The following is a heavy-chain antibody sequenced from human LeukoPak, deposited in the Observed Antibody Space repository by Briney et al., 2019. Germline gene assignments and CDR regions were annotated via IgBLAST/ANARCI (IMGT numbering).Heavy chain of an antibody. Sequence: GGSLRLSCAASGFTFSSYAMSWVRQAPGKGLEWVSAISGSGGSTYYADSVKGRFTIPRDNSKNTLYLQMNSLRAEDTAVYYCAKAPRIAAAVTLDYWGQGTLVTVSS. CDR2: ISGSGGST. V-gene: IGHV3-23*01. CDR3: AKAPRIAAAVTLDY. CDR1: GFTFSSYA. J-gene: IGHJ4*02. D-gene: IGHD6-13*01.